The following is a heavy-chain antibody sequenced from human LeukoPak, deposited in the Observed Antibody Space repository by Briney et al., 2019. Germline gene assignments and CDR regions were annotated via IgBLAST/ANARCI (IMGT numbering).Heavy chain of an antibody. CDR2: INHSGST. D-gene: IGHD3-22*01. V-gene: IGHV4-34*01. CDR1: GGSFSGYY. Sequence: SETLSLTCAVYGGSFSGYYWSWIRQPPGKGLEWIGEINHSGSTNYNPSLKSRVTISVDTSKNQFSLKLSSVTAADTAVYYCASTYYDSSGYLRTAYDYWGQGTLVTVS. J-gene: IGHJ4*02. CDR3: ASTYYDSSGYLRTAYDY.